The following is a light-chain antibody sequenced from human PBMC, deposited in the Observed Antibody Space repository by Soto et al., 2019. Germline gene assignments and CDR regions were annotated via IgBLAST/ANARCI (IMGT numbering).Light chain of an antibody. CDR2: GAS. CDR1: QSVSIN. V-gene: IGKV3-15*01. J-gene: IGKJ2*01. CDR3: QQYNNWPYT. Sequence: EIVMTQSPATMSVSPGERATRSCRASQSVSINLAWYQQKPGQAPRLLIYGASTRATGIPARFSGSGSGTEFNLTISSLQSEDFAVYYCQQYNNWPYTFGQGTKLEIK.